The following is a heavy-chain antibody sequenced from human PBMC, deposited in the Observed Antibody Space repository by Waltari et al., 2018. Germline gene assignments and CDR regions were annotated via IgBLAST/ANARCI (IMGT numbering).Heavy chain of an antibody. V-gene: IGHV3-74*01. CDR1: GLTFSSYW. CDR3: ARETFGDFGVVIIGAFDI. D-gene: IGHD3-3*01. CDR2: INSDGSST. Sequence: EVQLVESGGGLVQPGGSLRLSCAASGLTFSSYWMHWVRQAPGTGLVWVSRINSDGSSTSYADSVKGRFTISRDNAKNTLYLQMNSLRAEDTAVYYCARETFGDFGVVIIGAFDIWGQGTMVTVSS. J-gene: IGHJ3*02.